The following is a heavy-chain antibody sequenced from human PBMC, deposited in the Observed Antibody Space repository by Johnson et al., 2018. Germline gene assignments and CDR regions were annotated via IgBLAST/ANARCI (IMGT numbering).Heavy chain of an antibody. J-gene: IGHJ1*01. Sequence: QLVEAGGGVVQPGTSLRLSCAASGFIFSNYDINWVRQAPGKGLEWVAVISFDGKVSYYTESMKGRFTISRANSTRTAYLQIDTLRADDTAMYYCANGPLIGGDIAEFHHWGQGTLVTVSS. V-gene: IGHV3-30*18. D-gene: IGHD2-15*01. CDR1: GFIFSNYD. CDR3: ANGPLIGGDIAEFHH. CDR2: ISFDGKVS.